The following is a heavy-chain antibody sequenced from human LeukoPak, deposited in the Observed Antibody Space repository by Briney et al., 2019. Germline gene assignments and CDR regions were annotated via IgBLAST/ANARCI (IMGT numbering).Heavy chain of an antibody. V-gene: IGHV3-74*01. J-gene: IGHJ4*02. Sequence: GKXLXXXSRINSDGISTTYADSVKGRFTISRDNAKNTLYLQMNSLRAEDTAVYYCARDPDRSGWSTFEYWGQGTLVTVSS. CDR2: INSDGIST. CDR3: ARDPDRSGWSTFEY. D-gene: IGHD6-19*01.